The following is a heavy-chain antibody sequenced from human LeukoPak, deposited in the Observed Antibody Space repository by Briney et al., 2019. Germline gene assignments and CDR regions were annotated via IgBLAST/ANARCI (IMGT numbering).Heavy chain of an antibody. CDR2: IYYSGST. D-gene: IGHD3-22*01. V-gene: IGHV4-59*01. CDR1: GGSISSYY. J-gene: IGHJ1*01. Sequence: PSETLSLTCTVSGGSISSYYWSWIRQPPGKGLEWIGYIYYSGSTNYNPSLKSRVTISVDTSKNQFSLKLSSVTAADTAVYYCARGKYYYDSTFFQHWGQGTLVTVSS. CDR3: ARGKYYYDSTFFQH.